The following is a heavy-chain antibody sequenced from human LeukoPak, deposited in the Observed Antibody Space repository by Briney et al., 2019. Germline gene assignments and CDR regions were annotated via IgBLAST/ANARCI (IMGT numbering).Heavy chain of an antibody. CDR2: INWNSDRI. Sequence: GRSLRLSCAASGFTLDDYAMHWVRQAPGKGLEWVSGINWNSDRIGYADSVKGRFTISRDNAKKSLYLQMNSLRAEDTALYYCTKGNSGYYSPFDYWGQGTLVTVSS. V-gene: IGHV3-9*01. D-gene: IGHD3-22*01. CDR1: GFTLDDYA. J-gene: IGHJ4*02. CDR3: TKGNSGYYSPFDY.